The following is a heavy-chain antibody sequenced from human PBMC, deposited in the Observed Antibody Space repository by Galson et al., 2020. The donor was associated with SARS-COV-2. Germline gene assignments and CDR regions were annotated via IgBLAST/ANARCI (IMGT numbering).Heavy chain of an antibody. J-gene: IGHJ4*02. CDR3: AKEEGTFGTRWSGSDS. V-gene: IGHV4-39*07. D-gene: IGHD3-16*01. CDR2: IDYSGLT. CDR1: GGSINNNDYY. Sequence: SETLSLTCTVSGGSINNNDYYWTWIRQPPGKGLEWIGSIDYSGLTYHNPSLKSLITISADTSKNLFYLKLSSVTAADTGMYYCAKEEGTFGTRWSGSDSWGQGTLVTVSS.